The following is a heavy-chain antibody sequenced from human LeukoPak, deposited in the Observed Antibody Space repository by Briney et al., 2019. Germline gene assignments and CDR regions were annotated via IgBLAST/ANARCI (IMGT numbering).Heavy chain of an antibody. CDR3: ARDPQGQDYYGSDDY. D-gene: IGHD3-10*01. V-gene: IGHV3-21*01. CDR1: GFTFSSYA. CDR2: ISSSSSYI. Sequence: GGSLRLSCAASGFTFSSYAMSWVRQAPGKGLEWVSSISSSSSYIYYADSVKGRFTISRDNAKNSLYLQTNSLRAEDTAVYYCARDPQGQDYYGSDDYWGQGTLVTVSS. J-gene: IGHJ4*02.